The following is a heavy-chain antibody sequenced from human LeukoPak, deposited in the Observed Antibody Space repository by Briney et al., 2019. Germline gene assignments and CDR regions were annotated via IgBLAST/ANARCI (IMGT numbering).Heavy chain of an antibody. Sequence: KPSETLSLTCTVSGGSFSSSSYYWGWIRQXXXKGLEWIGSLYYSGSTYYNPSLKSRVTVSVDTSKNQFSLKLSSVTAADTAVYYCARLSPRDYDYVWGSYRPIVEYWGQGILVTVSS. J-gene: IGHJ4*02. CDR3: ARLSPRDYDYVWGSYRPIVEY. CDR1: GGSFSSSSYY. CDR2: LYYSGST. D-gene: IGHD3-16*02. V-gene: IGHV4-39*01.